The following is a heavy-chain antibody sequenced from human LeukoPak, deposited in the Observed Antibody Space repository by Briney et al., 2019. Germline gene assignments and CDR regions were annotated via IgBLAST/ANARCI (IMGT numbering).Heavy chain of an antibody. CDR1: GFTFSSCV. Sequence: GGSLTLSCATSGFTFSSCVMAWFRQAPGKGLEWVSSISGSGGSTYHADSVKGRFTISRDNSMNTVYLQMNSLRADDTAVYYCAKRDCSGTHCYGFDYWGQGTLAPSPQ. J-gene: IGHJ4*02. CDR3: AKRDCSGTHCYGFDY. CDR2: ISGSGGST. D-gene: IGHD2-2*01. V-gene: IGHV3-23*01.